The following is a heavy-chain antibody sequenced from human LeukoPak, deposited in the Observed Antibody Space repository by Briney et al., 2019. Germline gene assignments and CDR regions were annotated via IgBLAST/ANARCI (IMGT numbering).Heavy chain of an antibody. CDR2: IYSNGST. CDR3: ARLPSGDV. CDR1: GFTVSSTY. J-gene: IGHJ6*02. V-gene: IGHV3-66*04. Sequence: GGSLRLSCAASGFTVSSTYMSWVRQAPGKGLEWVSVIYSNGSTYYADSLKGRFTISRDNSKNTLYLQTNSLRAEDTAVYYCARLPSGDVWGQGTTVTVSS.